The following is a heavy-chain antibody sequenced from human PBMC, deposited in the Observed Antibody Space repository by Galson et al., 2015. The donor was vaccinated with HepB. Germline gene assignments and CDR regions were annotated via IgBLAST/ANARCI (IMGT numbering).Heavy chain of an antibody. V-gene: IGHV3-30*18. CDR2: ISYDGSNK. CDR1: GFTFSSYG. CDR3: AKDQPPLFWSGSDLGY. Sequence: SLRLSCAASGFTFSSYGMHWVRQAPGKGLEWVAVISYDGSNKYYADSVKGRFTISRDNSKNTLYLQMNSLRAEDTAVYYCAKDQPPLFWSGSDLGYWGQGTLVTVSS. D-gene: IGHD3-3*01. J-gene: IGHJ4*02.